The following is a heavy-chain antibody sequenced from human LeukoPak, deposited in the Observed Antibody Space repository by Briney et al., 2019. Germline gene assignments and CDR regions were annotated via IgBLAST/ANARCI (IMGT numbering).Heavy chain of an antibody. Sequence: GGSLRLSCAASGFIFSDYYMSWIRQAPGKGLEWVGRIKAKAHGGTIEYAAPVKGRFTISRDDSKNTLYLQMNSLKTEDTAVYYCTTDGVGVEGATYDNWGQGTLVSVSS. CDR2: IKAKAHGGTI. D-gene: IGHD1-26*01. CDR1: GFIFSDYY. CDR3: TTDGVGVEGATYDN. V-gene: IGHV3-15*01. J-gene: IGHJ4*02.